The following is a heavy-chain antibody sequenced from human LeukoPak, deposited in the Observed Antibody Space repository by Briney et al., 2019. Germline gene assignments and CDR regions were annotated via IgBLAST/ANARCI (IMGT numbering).Heavy chain of an antibody. D-gene: IGHD3-22*01. Sequence: GGSLRLSCSASGFTFSSYALHWVRQAQGKGLEYVSTISSNGGSTYYADSVKGRFTISRDTSKNTLYLQMSSLRPEDTAVYYCVRHNYYDTSGPPSLWGQGTLVTVSS. J-gene: IGHJ4*02. CDR1: GFTFSSYA. CDR2: ISSNGGST. CDR3: VRHNYYDTSGPPSL. V-gene: IGHV3-64D*09.